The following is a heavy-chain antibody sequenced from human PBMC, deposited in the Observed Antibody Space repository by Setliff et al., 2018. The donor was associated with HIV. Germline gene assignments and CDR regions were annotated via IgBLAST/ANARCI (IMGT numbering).Heavy chain of an antibody. Sequence: PSETLSLTCTVSGGPISTDHNWGWFRQPPGKGLGWIAGIHEKGHTYYNPSLKSRVTILIDTSNKQFSVRLRSVTAADTAISYCARRIDNSGTFPDQNWLDPWGQGSPVTVSS. CDR1: GGPISTDHN. CDR2: IHEKGHT. CDR3: ARRIDNSGTFPDQNWLDP. J-gene: IGHJ5*02. V-gene: IGHV4-38-2*02. D-gene: IGHD3-10*01.